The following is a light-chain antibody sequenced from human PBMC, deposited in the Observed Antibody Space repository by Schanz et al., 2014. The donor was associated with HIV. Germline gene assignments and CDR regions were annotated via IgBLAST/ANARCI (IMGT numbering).Light chain of an antibody. CDR1: QRVSSN. CDR3: QQYNNWPPGVT. J-gene: IGKJ3*01. CDR2: GAS. Sequence: EIVMTQSPATLSVAPGERATLSCRASQRVSSNLAWYQQKPGQAPRLLIYGASRRATGIPDRFSGSGSGTDFTLTISRLEPEDFAVYYCQQYNNWPPGVTFGPGTKVEIK. V-gene: IGKV3D-15*01.